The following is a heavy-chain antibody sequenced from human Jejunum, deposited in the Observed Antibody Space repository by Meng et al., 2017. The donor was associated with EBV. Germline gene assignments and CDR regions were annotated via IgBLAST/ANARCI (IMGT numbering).Heavy chain of an antibody. CDR1: GGSINSKNW. J-gene: IGHJ4*02. CDR3: ARDSQYLARGYFDY. Sequence: QVQLQESGPGLVNPSGTLSLTCTVSGGSINSKNWWHWVRQAPGKGLEWIGEIDHSGSTHYNPSLKSRVTISLGTSMNQFSLELTSPTAADTAVYYCARDSQYLARGYFDYWGQGALVTVSS. CDR2: IDHSGST. D-gene: IGHD2/OR15-2a*01. V-gene: IGHV4-4*02.